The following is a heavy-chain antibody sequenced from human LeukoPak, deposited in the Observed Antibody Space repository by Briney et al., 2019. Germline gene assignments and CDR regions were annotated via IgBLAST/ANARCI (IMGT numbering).Heavy chain of an antibody. CDR3: ASLRSYSDAFDI. Sequence: GESLKISCKGSGYSFTNYWIGWVRQMPGKGLEWMGIIYPGDSNTRYSPSFQGQVTISVDKSVTTAYVQWSSLKASDTAMYSCASLRSYSDAFDIWGQGTIVTVSS. J-gene: IGHJ3*02. CDR2: IYPGDSNT. V-gene: IGHV5-51*01. CDR1: GYSFTNYW. D-gene: IGHD2-21*01.